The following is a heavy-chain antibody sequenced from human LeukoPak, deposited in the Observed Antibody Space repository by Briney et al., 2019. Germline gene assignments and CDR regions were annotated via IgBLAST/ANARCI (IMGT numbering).Heavy chain of an antibody. D-gene: IGHD2-2*01. Sequence: GGSLRLSCAASGFTFSDYYLSWIRQAPGKGLEWVSYISSSGGTIYYADSVKGRFTISRDNAKNSLYLQMNSLRAEDTAVYYCARAPSIVVVPAATTGMDWFDPWGQGTLVTVSS. CDR3: ARAPSIVVVPAATTGMDWFDP. J-gene: IGHJ5*02. CDR2: ISSSGGTI. CDR1: GFTFSDYY. V-gene: IGHV3-11*01.